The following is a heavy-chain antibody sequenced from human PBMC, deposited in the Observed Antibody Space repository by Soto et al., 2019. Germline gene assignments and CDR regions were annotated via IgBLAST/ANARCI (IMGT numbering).Heavy chain of an antibody. Sequence: EVQLLESGGGLVQPGGSLRLSCAASGFTFSSYAMSWVRQAPGKGLEWVSAISGSGGSTYYADSVQGRFTISRANSKNTLYLQMNILRAEDTAVYYCAKDLRGVEELSCYYLFDYWGQVTLVTVSS. V-gene: IGHV3-23*01. D-gene: IGHD3-3*01. CDR2: ISGSGGST. CDR3: AKDLRGVEELSCYYLFDY. J-gene: IGHJ4*02. CDR1: GFTFSSYA.